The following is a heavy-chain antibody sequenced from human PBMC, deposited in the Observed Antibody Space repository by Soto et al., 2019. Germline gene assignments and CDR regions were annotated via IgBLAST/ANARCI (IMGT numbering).Heavy chain of an antibody. CDR1: GYTFTSYG. Sequence: ASVKCSCKASGYTFTSYGIGWVRQAPGQGLEWMGWISAYNGNTNYAQKLQGRVTMTTDTSTSTAYMELRSLRSDDTAVYYCARDTGTGYSSGWHLYYFDYWGQGTLVTVSS. V-gene: IGHV1-18*04. CDR3: ARDTGTGYSSGWHLYYFDY. J-gene: IGHJ4*02. D-gene: IGHD6-19*01. CDR2: ISAYNGNT.